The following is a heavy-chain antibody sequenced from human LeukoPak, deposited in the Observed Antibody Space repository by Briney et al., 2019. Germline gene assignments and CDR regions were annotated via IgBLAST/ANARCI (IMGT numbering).Heavy chain of an antibody. CDR1: VYTFTSYD. CDR2: MNPNSGNT. V-gene: IGHV1-8*01. J-gene: IGHJ3*02. CDR3: ARNGPSADDAFDI. D-gene: IGHD2-8*01. Sequence: ASVKVSCKASVYTFTSYDINWVRQATGQGLEWMGWMNPNSGNTGCAEKFQGRVTMTRNTSISTAYRELSSPRSEDTSVYYCARNGPSADDAFDIWGQGTMVTVSS.